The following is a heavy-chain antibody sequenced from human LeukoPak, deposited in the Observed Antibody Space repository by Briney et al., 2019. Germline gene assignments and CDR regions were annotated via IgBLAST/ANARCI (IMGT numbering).Heavy chain of an antibody. J-gene: IGHJ4*02. V-gene: IGHV3-21*01. Sequence: PGGSLRLSCAASGFTFSSCSMNWVRQAPGKGLEWVSSISSSSSYIYYADSVKGRFTISRDNAKNSLYLQMNSLRAEDTAVYYCARGSGSYVYYFDYWGQGTLVTVSS. CDR1: GFTFSSCS. CDR3: ARGSGSYVYYFDY. D-gene: IGHD1-26*01. CDR2: ISSSSSYI.